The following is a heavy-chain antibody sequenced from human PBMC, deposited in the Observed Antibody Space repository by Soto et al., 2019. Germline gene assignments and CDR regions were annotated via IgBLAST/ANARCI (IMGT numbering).Heavy chain of an antibody. V-gene: IGHV1-46*01. CDR1: GYTFTSYY. CDR2: INPSGGST. J-gene: IGHJ6*02. CDR3: ARVRRDCGGVCYSLPHYYYGMDV. D-gene: IGHD2-21*02. Sequence: ASVKVSCKASGYTFTSYYMHWVRQAPGQGLEWMGIINPSGGSTSYAQKFQGRVTMTRDTSTSTVYMELSSLRSEDTAVYYCARVRRDCGGVCYSLPHYYYGMDVRGQRTKVTVSS.